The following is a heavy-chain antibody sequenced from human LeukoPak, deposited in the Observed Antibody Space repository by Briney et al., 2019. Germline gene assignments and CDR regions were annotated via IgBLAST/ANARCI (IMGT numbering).Heavy chain of an antibody. D-gene: IGHD3-3*01. J-gene: IGHJ4*02. CDR2: IYHSGST. V-gene: IGHV4-30-2*01. Sequence: PSETLSLTCTASGVSISSGGYYRSWIRQPPGKCLEWIGYIYHSGSTYYNPTLKSRVIISVDRSKNQFSLKLSSVTAADTAVYYWARRAGILRVVDYWGQGTLVTVSS. CDR1: GVSISSGGYY. CDR3: ARRAGILRVVDY.